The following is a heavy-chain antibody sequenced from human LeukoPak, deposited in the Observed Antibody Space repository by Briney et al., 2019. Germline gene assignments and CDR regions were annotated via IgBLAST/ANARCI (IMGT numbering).Heavy chain of an antibody. CDR2: IDTNTGNP. CDR1: AYAFSYYA. V-gene: IGHV7-4-1*02. J-gene: IGHJ4*02. Sequence: ASVKVSCKASAYAFSYYAINWVRQAPGQGLEWMGWIDTNTGNPTYAQGFTGRFVFSLDTSVSTAYLQISSLKVEDTAVYYCARWDYDSSGYALYYFDYWGQGTLVTVSS. CDR3: ARWDYDSSGYALYYFDY. D-gene: IGHD3-22*01.